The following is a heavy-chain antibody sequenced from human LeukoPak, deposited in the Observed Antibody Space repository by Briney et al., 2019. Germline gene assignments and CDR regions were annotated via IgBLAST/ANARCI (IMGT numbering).Heavy chain of an antibody. J-gene: IGHJ4*02. V-gene: IGHV3-23*01. CDR2: ISGSGGST. D-gene: IGHD7-27*01. CDR3: AKDDGEYYFDY. CDR1: GFTFSSYA. Sequence: GGSLGLSCAASGFTFSSYAMSWVRQAPGKGLEWVSAISGSGGSTYYADSVKGRFTISRDNSKNTLYLQMNSLRAEDTAVYHCAKDDGEYYFDYWGQGTLVTVSS.